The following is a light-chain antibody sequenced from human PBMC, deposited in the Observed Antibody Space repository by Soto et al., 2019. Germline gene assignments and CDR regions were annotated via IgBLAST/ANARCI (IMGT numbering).Light chain of an antibody. V-gene: IGLV2-14*01. CDR3: SSYTSSSTWV. CDR2: EVS. CDR1: SVDVGGYNY. Sequence: SALTQPASVSGSPGQSITISCTGTSVDVGGYNYVSWYQHHPGKAPKLLIFEVSNRPSGISDRFSGSKSGITATLTISGLQAEDEADYYCSSYTSSSTWVFGGGTKLTVL. J-gene: IGLJ3*02.